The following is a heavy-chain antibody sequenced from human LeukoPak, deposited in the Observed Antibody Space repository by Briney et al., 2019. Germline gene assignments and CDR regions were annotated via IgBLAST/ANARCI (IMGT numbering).Heavy chain of an antibody. CDR2: IYHSGST. Sequence: SETLSLTCTVSGGSISSGGYSWSWIRQPPGKGLEWIGYIYHSGSTYYNPSLKSRVTISVDGSKNQFSLKLSSVTAADTAVYYCARGHDYGDYSFDYWAREPWSPSPQ. V-gene: IGHV4-30-2*01. J-gene: IGHJ4*02. CDR3: ARGHDYGDYSFDY. CDR1: GGSISSGGYS. D-gene: IGHD4-17*01.